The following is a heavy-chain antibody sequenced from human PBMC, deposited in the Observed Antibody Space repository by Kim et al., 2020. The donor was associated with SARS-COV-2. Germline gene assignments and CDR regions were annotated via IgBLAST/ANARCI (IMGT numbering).Heavy chain of an antibody. CDR3: ARGGQEPVDY. CDR2: MNPEETTA. D-gene: IGHD1-1*01. J-gene: IGHJ4*02. CDR1: GFTFSRFW. Sequence: GGSLRLSCTASGFTFSRFWMHWFRQPPGKGLLWVSRMNPEETTATYADSVRGRFIISRDNAKNTLYLQMHGLRGEDTGLYYCARGGQEPVDYWGQGTLV. V-gene: IGHV3-74*01.